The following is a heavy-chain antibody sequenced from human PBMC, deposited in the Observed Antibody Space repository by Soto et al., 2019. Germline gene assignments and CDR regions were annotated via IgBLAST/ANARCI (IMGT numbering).Heavy chain of an antibody. CDR1: GGSVSISTYY. CDR3: ATLPAAMYFYGSDV. CDR2: ILHSGST. Sequence: QLQLRESGPGLVKPSETLSLTCSVSGGSVSISTYYWAWVRQTPGKGLEWLGSILHSGSTYYNPSLKSRPTLSVDTSEDQFSLKLSSVTATDTGVYYCATLPAAMYFYGSDVWGPGTTVTVSS. J-gene: IGHJ6*02. D-gene: IGHD2-2*01. V-gene: IGHV4-39*01.